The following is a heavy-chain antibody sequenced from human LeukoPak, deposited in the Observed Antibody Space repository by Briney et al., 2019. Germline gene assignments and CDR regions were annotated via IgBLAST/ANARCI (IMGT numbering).Heavy chain of an antibody. V-gene: IGHV3-53*01. CDR3: AKYFETGYDSSGYYFDY. Sequence: PGGSLRLSCAASGFTVITNDMTWVRQAPGKGLEWVSVLYSDGNTKYADSVQGRFTISRDNSKNTLYLQMNSLRAEDTAVYYCAKYFETGYDSSGYYFDYWGQGTLVTVSS. CDR2: LYSDGNT. J-gene: IGHJ4*02. D-gene: IGHD3-22*01. CDR1: GFTVITND.